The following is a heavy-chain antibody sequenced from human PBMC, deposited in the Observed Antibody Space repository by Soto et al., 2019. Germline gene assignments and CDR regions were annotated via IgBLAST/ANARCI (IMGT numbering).Heavy chain of an antibody. CDR3: AKDGLGSSSWDEGVLYHFDY. V-gene: IGHV3-23*01. Sequence: GSLRLSCAASGFTFSSYAMSWVRQAPGKGLEWVSGIRSSGGSAYYADSVKGRFTISRDNSKNTLYLQMNSLRAEDTAAYYCAKDGLGSSSWDEGVLYHFDYWGQGALVTVSS. CDR1: GFTFSSYA. CDR2: IRSSGGSA. D-gene: IGHD6-13*01. J-gene: IGHJ4*02.